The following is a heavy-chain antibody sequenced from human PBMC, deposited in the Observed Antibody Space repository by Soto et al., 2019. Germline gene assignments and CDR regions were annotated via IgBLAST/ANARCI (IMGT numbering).Heavy chain of an antibody. CDR1: GFTFGDYA. Sequence: GGSLRLSCTASGFTFGDYAMSWFRQAPGKGLEWVGFIRSKAYGGTTEYAASVKGRFTISRDDSKSIAYLQMNSLKTEDTAVYYCTTLRYGSGWYGFDYWGQGTLVTVSS. D-gene: IGHD6-19*01. CDR3: TTLRYGSGWYGFDY. CDR2: IRSKAYGGTT. V-gene: IGHV3-49*03. J-gene: IGHJ4*02.